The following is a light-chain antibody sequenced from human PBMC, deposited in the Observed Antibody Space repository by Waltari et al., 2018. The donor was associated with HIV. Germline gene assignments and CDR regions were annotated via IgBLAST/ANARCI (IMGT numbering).Light chain of an antibody. J-gene: IGKJ1*01. V-gene: IGKV1-39*01. CDR3: QQSYSTPQT. CDR1: QSISSY. CDR2: AAS. Sequence: DIQITQSPSSLSASVGDKVTITRRASQSISSYLNCYQQKTGKAPKRLIYAASSLQSGVPSRFSCSGSGTDFTLTISSLQPEDFATYYCQQSYSTPQTFGQGTKVEIK.